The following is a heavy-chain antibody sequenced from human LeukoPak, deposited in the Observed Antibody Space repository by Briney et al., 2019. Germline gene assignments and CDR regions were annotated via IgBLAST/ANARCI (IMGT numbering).Heavy chain of an antibody. V-gene: IGHV3-66*01. J-gene: IGHJ6*03. CDR3: ARDLAAREYYYYYYYMDV. Sequence: GGSLRLSCAASEFSVGSNYMTWVRQAPGKGLEWVSLIYSGGSTYYADSVKGRFTISRDNSKNTLYLQMNSLRAEDTAVYYCARDLAAREYYYYYYYMDVWGKGTTVTVSS. D-gene: IGHD6-6*01. CDR1: EFSVGSNY. CDR2: IYSGGST.